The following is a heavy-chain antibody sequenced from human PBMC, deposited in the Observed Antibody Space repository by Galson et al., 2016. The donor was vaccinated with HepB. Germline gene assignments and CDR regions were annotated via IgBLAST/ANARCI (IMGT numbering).Heavy chain of an antibody. V-gene: IGHV4-4*02. J-gene: IGHJ5*02. CDR3: VRLGIEYDSTLQNSFDP. CDR2: IYHSGST. CDR1: GGSISSNNW. D-gene: IGHD2-2*01. Sequence: ETLSLTCAVSGGSISSNNWWRWVRQPPEKGLEWIGEIYHSGSTNYNPSLKSRVNISIDKSKNQLALKLTSVTAADTAVYYCVRLGIEYDSTLQNSFDPWGQGTLVTVSS.